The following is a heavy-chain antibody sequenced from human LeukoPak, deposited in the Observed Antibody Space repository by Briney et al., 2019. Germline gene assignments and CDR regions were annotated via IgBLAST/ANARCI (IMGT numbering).Heavy chain of an antibody. J-gene: IGHJ4*02. CDR3: ARHADTALVNRHFDY. CDR2: IYYSGST. Sequence: SETLSLTCTVSGGSISSYFWSWIRQPPGKGLEWIGYIYYSGSTNYNPSLKSRLTISVDTSKNQFSLNLNSVTAAATALYYCARHADTALVNRHFDYWGQGTLVTVSS. D-gene: IGHD5-18*01. CDR1: GGSISSYF. V-gene: IGHV4-59*08.